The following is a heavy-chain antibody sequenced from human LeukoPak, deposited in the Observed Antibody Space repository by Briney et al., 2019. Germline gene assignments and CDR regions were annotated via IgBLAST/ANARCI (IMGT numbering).Heavy chain of an antibody. CDR1: GGSISSYY. CDR3: ARDILGGYSYGLWFDP. J-gene: IGHJ5*02. Sequence: SETLSLTCTVSGGSISSYYWSWIRQPPGKGLEWIGYIYYSGSTNYNPSLKSRVTISVDTSKNQFSLKLSSVTAAGTAVYYCARDILGGYSYGLWFDPWGQGTLVTVSS. CDR2: IYYSGST. V-gene: IGHV4-59*01. D-gene: IGHD5-18*01.